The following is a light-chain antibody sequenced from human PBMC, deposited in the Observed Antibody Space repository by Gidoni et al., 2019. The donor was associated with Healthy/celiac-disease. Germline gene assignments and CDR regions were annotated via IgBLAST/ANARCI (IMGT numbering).Light chain of an antibody. CDR1: QSISSY. V-gene: IGKV1-39*01. CDR3: QQSYSTPLT. Sequence: DIQMTQSPSSLSASVGDRVTITCRASQSISSYLNWYQQKPGKAPKLLLYAASSLQSGVPSRFSCSGSGTDFTLTISSLQPEDFATYYCQQSYSTPLTFGGGTKVEIK. CDR2: AAS. J-gene: IGKJ4*01.